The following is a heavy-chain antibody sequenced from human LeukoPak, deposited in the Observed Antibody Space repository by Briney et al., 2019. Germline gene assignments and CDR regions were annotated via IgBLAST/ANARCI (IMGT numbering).Heavy chain of an antibody. CDR2: IYSSGNT. CDR1: GGSISSSNYY. Sequence: SETLSLTCTVSGGSISSSNYYWGWIRQSPGKGLEWIGSIYSSGNTYYNPSLKSRVTISVDTSKNQFSLKVTSVTAAYTAVYYCASGSYSSGWYPYFEFWGQGILVTVSS. V-gene: IGHV4-39*01. J-gene: IGHJ4*02. CDR3: ASGSYSSGWYPYFEF. D-gene: IGHD6-19*01.